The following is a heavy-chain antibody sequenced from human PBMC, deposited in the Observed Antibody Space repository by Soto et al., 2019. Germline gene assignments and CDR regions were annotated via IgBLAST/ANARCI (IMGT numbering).Heavy chain of an antibody. D-gene: IGHD5-18*01. CDR1: GFSLSTSGVG. V-gene: IGHV2-5*02. CDR2: LYWDGDT. J-gene: IGHJ6*03. Sequence: QITLRESGPTLVKATQTLTLTCSFSGFSLSTSGVGVGWIRQPPGKALEWVALLYWDGDTRYSPSLNSRLTIIKDTAKNLVVLTITNMDPVDTGTYYCAHDTVDTYIDVWGKGTPVTVSS. CDR3: AHDTVDTYIDV.